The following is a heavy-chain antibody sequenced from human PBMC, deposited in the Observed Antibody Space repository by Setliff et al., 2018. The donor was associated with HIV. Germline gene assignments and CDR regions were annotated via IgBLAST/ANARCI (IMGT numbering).Heavy chain of an antibody. CDR3: ASIELAAMVPVDY. Sequence: PGGSLRLSCAASGFTFSNYAMHWVRQAPGKGLEYVSVIYSGGSTYYADSVKGRFTISRDNSKDTLYLEMNSLRAEDTAVYYCASIELAAMVPVDYWGQGTLVTVSS. J-gene: IGHJ4*02. V-gene: IGHV3-64*04. CDR1: GFTFSNYA. D-gene: IGHD5-18*01. CDR2: IYSGGST.